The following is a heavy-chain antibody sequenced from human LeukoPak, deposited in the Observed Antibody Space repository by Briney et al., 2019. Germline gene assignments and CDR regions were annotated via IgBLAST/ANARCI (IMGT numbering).Heavy chain of an antibody. CDR1: GGSFSGYY. J-gene: IGHJ5*02. CDR2: IIHRGST. V-gene: IGHV4-34*12. D-gene: IGHD6-13*01. Sequence: SETLSLTCAVYGGSFSGYYWSWIRQPPGKGLEWIGEIIHRGSTNYNPSLKSRVTISVDTSKNQFSLKVSSVSAADTAVYYCARAYSSSWYWNWFDPWGQGTLVTVSS. CDR3: ARAYSSSWYWNWFDP.